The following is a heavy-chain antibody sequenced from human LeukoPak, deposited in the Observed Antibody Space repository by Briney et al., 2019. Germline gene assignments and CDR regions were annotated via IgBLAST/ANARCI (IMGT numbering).Heavy chain of an antibody. Sequence: PVGSPRLSRAPSVFTFCSAVMHSVPETPGTGLEYVSAISSNRGSTYYANSLKGRFTISRENSKITLYLQLCSLRRLAMAVYFCSRASSESYYVRNPTLDYWGQGTRVSVS. J-gene: IGHJ4*02. CDR1: VFTFCSAV. CDR3: SRASSESYYVRNPTLDY. V-gene: IGHV3-64*01. CDR2: ISSNRGST. D-gene: IGHD1-26*01.